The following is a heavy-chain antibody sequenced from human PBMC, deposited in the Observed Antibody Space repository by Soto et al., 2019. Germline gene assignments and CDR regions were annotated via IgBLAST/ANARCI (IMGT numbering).Heavy chain of an antibody. CDR1: DGFIRPCD. CDR2: THYTGSS. Sequence: PEAFRHSWSGSDGFIRPCDHIVCRHSPEKRQEWIGYTHYTGSSYYNPSLKSRVAMSVDTSKNQFSLNLASVTAADTAVYYCARNQAGTVFGLPTHYYYMDVWGKGTTVTVSS. CDR3: ARNQAGTVFGLPTHYYYMDV. V-gene: IGHV4-59*01. J-gene: IGHJ6*03. D-gene: IGHD3-3*01.